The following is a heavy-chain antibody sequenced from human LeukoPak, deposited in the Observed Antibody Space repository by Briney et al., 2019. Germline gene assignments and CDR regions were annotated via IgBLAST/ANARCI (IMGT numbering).Heavy chain of an antibody. CDR3: ARATIEGYPSDY. V-gene: IGHV4-59*01. CDR1: GGSISSYY. J-gene: IGHJ4*02. Sequence: SETLSLTCTVSGGSISSYYWSWIRQPPGKGLEWIGYIYYSGSTNYNPSLKSRVTISVDTSKNQFSLKLSSVTAADTAVYYCARATIEGYPSDYWGRGTLVTVSS. D-gene: IGHD1-1*01. CDR2: IYYSGST.